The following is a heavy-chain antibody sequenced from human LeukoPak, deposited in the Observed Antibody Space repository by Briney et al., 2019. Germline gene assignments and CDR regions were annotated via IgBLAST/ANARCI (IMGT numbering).Heavy chain of an antibody. CDR3: AKAMVRGVHTEYYFDY. J-gene: IGHJ4*02. CDR2: VSGSGGST. D-gene: IGHD3-10*01. Sequence: GGSLRLSCAASGFTFSSYAMSWVRQAPGKGLEWVSAVSGSGGSTYYADSVKGRFTISRDNSKNTPYLQMNSLRAEDTAVYYCAKAMVRGVHTEYYFDYWGQGTLVTVSS. CDR1: GFTFSSYA. V-gene: IGHV3-23*01.